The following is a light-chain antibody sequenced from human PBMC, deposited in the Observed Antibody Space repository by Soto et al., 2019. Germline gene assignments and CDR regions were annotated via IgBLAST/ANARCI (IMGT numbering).Light chain of an antibody. CDR2: GAS. Sequence: EIVMTQSPATLSVSPGERATLSCRASQSVSSNLAWYQQKPGQAPRLLIYGASTRATGIPARFSGSGSGTEFTLTISSLQSEDFAVYYCQQYNNWPPLTFGQGTRREIK. V-gene: IGKV3-15*01. CDR3: QQYNNWPPLT. CDR1: QSVSSN. J-gene: IGKJ5*01.